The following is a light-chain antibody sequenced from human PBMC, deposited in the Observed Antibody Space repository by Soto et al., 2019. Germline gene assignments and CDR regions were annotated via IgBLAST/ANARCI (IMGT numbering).Light chain of an antibody. CDR2: DSF. CDR1: ETVTSDF. CDR3: QQYGSGSPSYT. V-gene: IGKV3-20*01. Sequence: DIVLTQSPGTLSLSPGDSATVSCRASETVTSDFLAWYQQRPGQTPRLLIYDSFRRAPGVPDRFSGSGSGTDFTLTISRLEPEDFAVYYCQQYGSGSPSYTFGQGTKLDI. J-gene: IGKJ2*01.